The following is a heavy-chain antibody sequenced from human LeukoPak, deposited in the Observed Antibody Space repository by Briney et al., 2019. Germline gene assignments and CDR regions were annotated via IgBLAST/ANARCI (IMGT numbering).Heavy chain of an antibody. D-gene: IGHD4-17*01. CDR2: IYYSGST. CDR3: ARRSYGDYDEYFDY. J-gene: IGHJ4*02. CDR1: GGSISSYY. V-gene: IGHV4-59*01. Sequence: SETLSLTCTVSGGSISSYYWSWIRQPPGKGLEWIGYIYYSGSTNYNPSLKSRVTISVDTSKNQFSLKLSSVTAADTAVYYCARRSYGDYDEYFDYWGQGTLVTASS.